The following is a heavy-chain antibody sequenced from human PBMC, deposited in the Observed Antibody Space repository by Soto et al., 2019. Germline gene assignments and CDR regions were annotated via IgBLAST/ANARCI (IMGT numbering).Heavy chain of an antibody. Sequence: KGLVWVSRITSDGSSTSYADSVKGRFTISRDNAKNTLELQMNSLRAEDTAGDYCARDVFFFQAEDGIRDTVPVSAFLLNRSSDL. V-gene: IGHV3-74*01. J-gene: IGHJ2*01. CDR2: ITSDGSST. D-gene: IGHD2-15*01. CDR3: ARDVFFFQAEDGIRDTVPVSAFLLNRSSDL.